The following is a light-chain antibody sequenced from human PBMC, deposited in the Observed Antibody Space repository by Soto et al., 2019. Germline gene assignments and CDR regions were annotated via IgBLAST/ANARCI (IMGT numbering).Light chain of an antibody. CDR1: QDISKH. Sequence: IQMTQSPSSLSASIGDRVNITCQASQDISKHLNWYQQKSGKAPNLLIYDASNFETGLPARFSGSGSVTDFTFTISRLQPEDIATYYCQQNDNLPYTFGQGTKLEIK. J-gene: IGKJ2*01. CDR2: DAS. CDR3: QQNDNLPYT. V-gene: IGKV1-33*01.